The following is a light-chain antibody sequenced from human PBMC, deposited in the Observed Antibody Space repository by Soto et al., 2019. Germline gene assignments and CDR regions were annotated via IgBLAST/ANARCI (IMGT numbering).Light chain of an antibody. CDR2: KAS. CDR3: QQYNFYPWT. Sequence: DIQMTQSPSTLSGSVGDRVTITCRASQTISSWLAWYQQKPGKAPKLLIYKASTLKSGVPSRFSGSGSGTEFTLTISSLQPDDFATYFCQQYNFYPWTFGQGTKVDI. J-gene: IGKJ1*01. CDR1: QTISSW. V-gene: IGKV1-5*03.